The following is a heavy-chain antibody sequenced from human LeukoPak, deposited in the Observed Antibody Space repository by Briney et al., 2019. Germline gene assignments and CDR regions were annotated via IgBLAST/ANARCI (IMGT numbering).Heavy chain of an antibody. CDR3: ARGPKQYYDFWSGYGWNYYYYGMDV. J-gene: IGHJ6*02. CDR2: MNPNSGNT. CDR1: GYTFTSYD. V-gene: IGHV1-8*01. D-gene: IGHD3-3*01. Sequence: ASVKVSCKASGYTFTSYDINWVRQATGRGLEWMGWMNPNSGNTGYAQKFQGRVTMTRNTSISTAYMELSSLRSEDTAVYYCARGPKQYYDFWSGYGWNYYYYGMDVWGQGTTVTVSS.